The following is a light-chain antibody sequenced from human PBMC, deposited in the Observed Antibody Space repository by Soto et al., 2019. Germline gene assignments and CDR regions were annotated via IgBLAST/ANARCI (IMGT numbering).Light chain of an antibody. CDR2: GSS. CDR1: QGISNF. Sequence: DIQITQSPSSLSASVGDRVTITCRASQGISNFLAWYQQKPGKVPKLLIYGSSTLQAGVPSRFSGSGSGTDFTLTISSLQPEAVATYYCQKYDSEPRTFGQGTKVDIK. V-gene: IGKV1-27*01. J-gene: IGKJ1*01. CDR3: QKYDSEPRT.